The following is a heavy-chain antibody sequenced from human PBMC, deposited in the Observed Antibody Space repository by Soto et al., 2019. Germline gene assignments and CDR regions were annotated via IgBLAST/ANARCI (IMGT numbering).Heavy chain of an antibody. Sequence: EVQLVESGGGLVKPGGSLRLTCAASGFIFSNAWMSWFSQAPGKGLEWVGRIKSKADGGTTNYAAPVKGRFNISRDGSKNTLYLQMNGLKTEATAVYYCTTGWSSKDYWGQGTLVTVSS. V-gene: IGHV3-15*01. CDR2: IKSKADGGTT. CDR1: GFIFSNAW. J-gene: IGHJ4*02. D-gene: IGHD3-3*01. CDR3: TTGWSSKDY.